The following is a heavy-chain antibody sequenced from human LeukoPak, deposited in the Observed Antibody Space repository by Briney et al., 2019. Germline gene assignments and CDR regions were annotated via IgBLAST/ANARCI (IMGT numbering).Heavy chain of an antibody. Sequence: GGSLRLSCAASGFSVSSNYMSWVRQAPGKGLEWVSIIYSDGNTYYADSVKGRFTISRDNSKNTPYLQMNSLRAEDSAMFYCARWTGTYYDFWGQGTLVTVSS. V-gene: IGHV3-53*01. CDR2: IYSDGNT. CDR1: GFSVSSNY. D-gene: IGHD3/OR15-3a*01. J-gene: IGHJ4*02. CDR3: ARWTGTYYDF.